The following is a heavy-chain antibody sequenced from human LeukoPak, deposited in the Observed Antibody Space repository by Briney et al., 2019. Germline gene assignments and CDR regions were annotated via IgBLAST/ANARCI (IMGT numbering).Heavy chain of an antibody. J-gene: IGHJ4*02. CDR3: ARETVTTVTSPPDY. V-gene: IGHV1-69*06. Sequence: SVKVSCKASGGTFSSYAVSWVRQAPVQGLEWMGGIIPIFGTANYAQKFQGRVTITADKSTSTAYMELSRLRSDDTAVYYCARETVTTVTSPPDYWGQGTLVTVS. D-gene: IGHD4-17*01. CDR2: IIPIFGTA. CDR1: GGTFSSYA.